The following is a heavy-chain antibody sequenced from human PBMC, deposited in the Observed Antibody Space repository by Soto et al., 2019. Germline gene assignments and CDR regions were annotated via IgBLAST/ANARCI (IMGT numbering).Heavy chain of an antibody. Sequence: AGGSLRLSCAASGFTFSSYAMSWVRQAPGKGLEWVSAISGSSGVTYYADSVKGRFTISRDNSKNTLYLQMNSLRAEDTAVYYCAKGALSSGWYWGQGXLVTVYS. CDR2: ISGSSGVT. CDR3: AKGALSSGWY. CDR1: GFTFSSYA. D-gene: IGHD6-19*01. J-gene: IGHJ4*02. V-gene: IGHV3-23*01.